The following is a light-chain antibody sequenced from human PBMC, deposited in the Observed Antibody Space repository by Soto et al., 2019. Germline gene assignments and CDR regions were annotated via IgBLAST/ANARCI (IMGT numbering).Light chain of an antibody. V-gene: IGLV2-14*01. CDR1: SSDVGGYNY. CDR2: EVS. Sequence: QSALTQPASVSGSPGQSITISCTGTSSDVGGYNYVSWYQQHPGNAPKLMIYEVSNRPSGVSNSFSGSKSGNTASLTISGLQAEDEADYYCSSYTSSSTLVVFGGGTKLTVL. J-gene: IGLJ2*01. CDR3: SSYTSSSTLVV.